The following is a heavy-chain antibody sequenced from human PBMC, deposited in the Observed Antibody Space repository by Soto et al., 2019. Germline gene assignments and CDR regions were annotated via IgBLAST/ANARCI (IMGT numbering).Heavy chain of an antibody. V-gene: IGHV3-23*01. J-gene: IGHJ6*03. D-gene: IGHD2-2*01. CDR3: ALRYCSRTTCPPLNSYFYMDV. CDR2: ISGSGGTT. CDR1: GFIFSNYA. Sequence: GGSLRLSCAASGFIFSNYAMTWVRQAPGKGLEWVSGISGSGGTTFYAGSVKGRFPISRDNSKNTLYLQMNSLRAEDTAVYYCALRYCSRTTCPPLNSYFYMDVWGKGTTVTVSS.